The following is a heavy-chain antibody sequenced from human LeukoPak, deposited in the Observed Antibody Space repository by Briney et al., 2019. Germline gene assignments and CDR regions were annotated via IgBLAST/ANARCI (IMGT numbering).Heavy chain of an antibody. J-gene: IGHJ5*02. V-gene: IGHV1-46*01. D-gene: IGHD2-2*01. Sequence: GASVKVSCKASGYTFTSYYMHWVRQAPGQGLEWMGIINPSGGSTSYAQKFQGRVTMTRDTSTSTVYMELSSLRSEDTAVYYCARDDCSSTSCPQGHWFDPWGQGTLVTVSS. CDR2: INPSGGST. CDR3: ARDDCSSTSCPQGHWFDP. CDR1: GYTFTSYY.